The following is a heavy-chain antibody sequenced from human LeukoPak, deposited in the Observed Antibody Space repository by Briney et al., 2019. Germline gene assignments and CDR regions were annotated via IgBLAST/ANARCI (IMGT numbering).Heavy chain of an antibody. Sequence: MSGGSLRLSCAASGFTFSNAWMSWVRQAPGKGLEWVGRIKSKTVGGTTDYAAPVKGRFTISRDDSKNTLYLQMNSLKTEDTAVYYCTTEDVVVVAAHDYWGQGTLVTVSS. V-gene: IGHV3-15*01. J-gene: IGHJ4*02. CDR1: GFTFSNAW. D-gene: IGHD2-15*01. CDR3: TTEDVVVVAAHDY. CDR2: IKSKTVGGTT.